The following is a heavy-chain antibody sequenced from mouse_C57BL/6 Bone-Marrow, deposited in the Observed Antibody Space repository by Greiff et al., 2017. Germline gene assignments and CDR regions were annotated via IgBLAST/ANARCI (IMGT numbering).Heavy chain of an antibody. CDR3: ARTWLHPFGMDY. J-gene: IGHJ4*01. V-gene: IGHV5-17*01. Sequence: DVKLVESGGGLVKPGGSLKLSCAASGFTFSDYGMHWVRQAPEKGLEWVAYISSGSSTIYYADTVKGRFTISRDNAKNTLFLQMTSLRSEDTAMYYCARTWLHPFGMDYWGQGTSVTVSS. CDR2: ISSGSSTI. CDR1: GFTFSDYG. D-gene: IGHD2-2*01.